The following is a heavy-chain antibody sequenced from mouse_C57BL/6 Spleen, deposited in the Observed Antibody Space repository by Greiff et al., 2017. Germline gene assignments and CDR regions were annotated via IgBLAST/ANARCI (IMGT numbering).Heavy chain of an antibody. CDR1: GYTFTSYW. J-gene: IGHJ1*03. CDR3: ARENYYGSSYWYFDV. Sequence: QVQLQQPGTELVKPGASVKLSCKASGYTFTSYWMHWVKQRPGQGLEWIGYINPSNGGTTYNEKFKSKVTLTVDNSSSTAYMQLSRLTSEDSAVYYCARENYYGSSYWYFDVWGTETTVTVSS. V-gene: IGHV1-53*01. D-gene: IGHD1-1*01. CDR2: INPSNGGT.